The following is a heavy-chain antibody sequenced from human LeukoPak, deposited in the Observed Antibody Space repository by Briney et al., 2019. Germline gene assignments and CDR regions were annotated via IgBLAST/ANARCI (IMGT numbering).Heavy chain of an antibody. CDR3: VGDPGDY. CDR2: IKHDGTER. CDR1: GFSFSTYW. J-gene: IGHJ4*02. V-gene: IGHV3-7*01. Sequence: GGSLRLSCTASGFSFSTYWMSWVRQAPGKGLEWVAHIKHDGTERHYVDSVKGRFTISRDNAKNSLYLQMNTLRAEDTAVYYCVGDPGDYWGQGTLVTVSS.